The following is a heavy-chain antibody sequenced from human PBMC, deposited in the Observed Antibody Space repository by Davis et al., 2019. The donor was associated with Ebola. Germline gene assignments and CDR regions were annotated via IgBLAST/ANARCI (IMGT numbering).Heavy chain of an antibody. CDR1: GFIFSSYV. V-gene: IGHV3-21*06. CDR3: VRDPALVVTGGGWFFGL. Sequence: GESLKISCAASGFIFSSYVMNWVRQAPGKGLEWVSSISSDRYYIYYADSLKGRFTISRDNAKNSLYLQMNSLRAEDTAVYYCVRDPALVVTGGGWFFGLWGRGTLVTVSS. J-gene: IGHJ2*01. CDR2: ISSDRYYI. D-gene: IGHD2-21*02.